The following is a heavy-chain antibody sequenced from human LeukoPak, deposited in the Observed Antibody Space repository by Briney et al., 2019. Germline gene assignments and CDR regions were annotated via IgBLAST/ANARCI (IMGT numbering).Heavy chain of an antibody. Sequence: ASVKVSCKASGYTFTSYGISWVRQAPGQGLEWMGWISAYNGNTNYAQKLQGRVTMTTDTSTSTAYMELRSLRSDDTAVYYCARVRGGRWLQPYYFDYWGQGTLVTVSS. V-gene: IGHV1-18*01. CDR2: ISAYNGNT. CDR3: ARVRGGRWLQPYYFDY. J-gene: IGHJ4*02. CDR1: GYTFTSYG. D-gene: IGHD5-24*01.